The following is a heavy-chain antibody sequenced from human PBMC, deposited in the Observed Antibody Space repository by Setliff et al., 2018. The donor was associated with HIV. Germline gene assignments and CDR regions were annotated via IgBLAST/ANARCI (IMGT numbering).Heavy chain of an antibody. CDR1: GYTFTGYY. CDR2: INPNSGGT. D-gene: IGHD3-10*01. J-gene: IGHJ4*02. CDR3: ARDVFAYYYGSGSYIDY. V-gene: IGHV1-2*02. Sequence: ASVKVSCKASGYTFTGYYMHWVRQAPGQGLEWMGWINPNSGGTNYAQKFQGRVTMTRDTSISTAYMELSRLRSDDTAVYYCARDVFAYYYGSGSYIDYRGQGTLVTVSS.